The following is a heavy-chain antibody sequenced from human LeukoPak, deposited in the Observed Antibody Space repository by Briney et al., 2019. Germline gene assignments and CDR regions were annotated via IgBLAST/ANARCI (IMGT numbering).Heavy chain of an antibody. V-gene: IGHV1-18*01. CDR1: GYTFTSYG. CDR3: ARDLFDSSNFNWFDP. Sequence: ASVKVSCKASGYTFTSYGISWVRQAPGQGLEWMGWMSAYNGNTNYAQKLQGRVTMTTDTSTSTAYMELRSLRSDDTAVYYCARDLFDSSNFNWFDPWGQGTLVTVSS. D-gene: IGHD4-11*01. CDR2: MSAYNGNT. J-gene: IGHJ5*02.